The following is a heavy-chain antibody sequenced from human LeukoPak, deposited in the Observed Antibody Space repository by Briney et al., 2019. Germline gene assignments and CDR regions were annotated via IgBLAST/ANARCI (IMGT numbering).Heavy chain of an antibody. Sequence: PSETLSLTCTVSGSSISSYDWSWIRQPAGEGLEWIGRIHSSGSTNYNPSLKSRVTMSVDTSKNHFSLKLSSVTAAYTAVYYCARGGNYGDSWGQGTLVTVSS. CDR3: ARGGNYGDS. CDR1: GSSISSYD. J-gene: IGHJ4*02. D-gene: IGHD1-7*01. V-gene: IGHV4-4*07. CDR2: IHSSGST.